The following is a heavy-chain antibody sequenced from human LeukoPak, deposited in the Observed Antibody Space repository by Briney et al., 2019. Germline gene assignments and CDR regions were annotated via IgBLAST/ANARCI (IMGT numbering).Heavy chain of an antibody. Sequence: PGGSLRLSCAASGFTFSSYGMHWVRQAPGKGLEWVAVISYDGSNKYYADSVKGRFTISRVNSKNTLYLQMNSLRAEDTAVYYCAKMATGHWGQGTLVTVSS. CDR2: ISYDGSNK. V-gene: IGHV3-30*18. D-gene: IGHD5-24*01. CDR1: GFTFSSYG. CDR3: AKMATGH. J-gene: IGHJ4*02.